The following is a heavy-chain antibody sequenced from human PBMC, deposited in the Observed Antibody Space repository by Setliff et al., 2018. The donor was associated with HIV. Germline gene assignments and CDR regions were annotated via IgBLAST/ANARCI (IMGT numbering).Heavy chain of an antibody. CDR1: GYTFPDYY. CDR3: AWGTQRPIDS. CDR2: IDPDRGET. V-gene: IGHV1-69-2*01. J-gene: IGHJ4*02. Sequence: SCKVSGYTFPDYYFQWVRQAPGKGLEWVGLIDPDRGETVYAEKFQGRVTITADRSKDIAYMKLSSLRYEDTAMYYCAWGTQRPIDSWGQGTLVTVSS. D-gene: IGHD3-16*01.